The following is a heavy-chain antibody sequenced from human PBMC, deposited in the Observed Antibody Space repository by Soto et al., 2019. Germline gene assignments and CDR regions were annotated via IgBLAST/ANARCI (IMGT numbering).Heavy chain of an antibody. J-gene: IGHJ4*02. CDR2: VNAGNGYP. CDR1: GYSFSTYA. D-gene: IGHD4-4*01. Sequence: ASVKVSCKTSGYSFSTYAMHWVRHAPGQRLEWMGWVNAGNGYPEYSQKFQDRVTFTRDTSASTAYVELSSLRSEDTAIYYCARKHSNSGGFDYWGQGALVTVS. CDR3: ARKHSNSGGFDY. V-gene: IGHV1-3*01.